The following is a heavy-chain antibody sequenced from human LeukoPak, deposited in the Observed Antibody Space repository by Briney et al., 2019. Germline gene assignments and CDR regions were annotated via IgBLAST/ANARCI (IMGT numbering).Heavy chain of an antibody. V-gene: IGHV1-3*01. D-gene: IGHD1-1*01. CDR3: ARDRGPGNAYGMDV. CDR1: GYTFTSYA. CDR2: INAGNGNT. J-gene: IGHJ6*02. Sequence: GASVKVSCKASGYTFTSYAMHWVRQAPGQRLEWMGWINAGNGNTKYSQKFQGRVTITRDTSASTAYMELSRLRSDDTAVYYCARDRGPGNAYGMDVWGQGTTVTVSS.